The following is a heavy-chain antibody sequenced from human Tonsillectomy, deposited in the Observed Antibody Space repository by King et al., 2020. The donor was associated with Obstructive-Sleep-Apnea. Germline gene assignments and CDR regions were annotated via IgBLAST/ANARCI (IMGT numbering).Heavy chain of an antibody. CDR3: THLAAVPATLSS. D-gene: IGHD2-2*01. Sequence: VQLVESGGGLVKPGGSLRLSCGVSGLIFSDAWMGWVRQAPGKGLEWVGRINSKAAGGTTISDAPVKGRFTISRDDSKNTVYLQMNNLNTEDTAVYYCTHLAAVPATLSSWGQGTLVTVSS. CDR1: GLIFSDAW. V-gene: IGHV3-15*01. J-gene: IGHJ4*02. CDR2: INSKAAGGTT.